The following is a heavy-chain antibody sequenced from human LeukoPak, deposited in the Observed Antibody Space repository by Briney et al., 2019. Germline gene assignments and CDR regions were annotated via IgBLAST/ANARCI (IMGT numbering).Heavy chain of an antibody. J-gene: IGHJ1*01. V-gene: IGHV3-23*01. Sequence: GGSLRLSCATTGFPFSDFSMSWVRQAPGKGLEWISTTNSGGTSTYYAESVKGRFTISRDNSKNTLYLQMSSLRVEDTAVYYCAKQSYARSLGQGGPGTLVSVSS. CDR3: AKQSYARSLGQ. D-gene: IGHD2-8*01. CDR2: TNSGGTST. CDR1: GFPFSDFS.